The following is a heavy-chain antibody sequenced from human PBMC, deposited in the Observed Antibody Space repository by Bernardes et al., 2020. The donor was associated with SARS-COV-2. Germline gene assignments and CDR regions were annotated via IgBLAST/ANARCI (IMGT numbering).Heavy chain of an antibody. CDR2: IDYNGST. Sequence: SETLSLTCAVYGESFSGYYWSWIRQPPGKGLEWIGEIDYNGSTNYNSSLKSRVSISEDTSKNQFSLKLSSVTAADTAVYYCARGGHLMWFGHLLSFDYWGQGTLVTVSS. D-gene: IGHD3-10*01. V-gene: IGHV4-34*01. CDR3: ARGGHLMWFGHLLSFDY. CDR1: GESFSGYY. J-gene: IGHJ4*02.